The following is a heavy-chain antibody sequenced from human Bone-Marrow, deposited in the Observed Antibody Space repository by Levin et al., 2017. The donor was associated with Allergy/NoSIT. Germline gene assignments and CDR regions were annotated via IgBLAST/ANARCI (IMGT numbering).Heavy chain of an antibody. CDR2: IWSTGNYI. CDR3: ARDCNGCLHAFDL. CDR1: GFTFSTYR. D-gene: IGHD2/OR15-2a*01. V-gene: IGHV3-21*01. J-gene: IGHJ3*01. Sequence: GGSLRLSCTASGFTFSTYRMNWVRQAPGKGLEWVSSIWSTGNYIYYADSVKGRFTISRDNAKNSLYLQMNSLRAEDTAVYFCARDCNGCLHAFDLWGQGTMVTVSA.